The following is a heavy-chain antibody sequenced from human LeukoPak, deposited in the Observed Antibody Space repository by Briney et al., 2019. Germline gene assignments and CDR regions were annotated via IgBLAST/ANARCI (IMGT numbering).Heavy chain of an antibody. CDR2: IYYSGST. Sequence: SETVSLTCTVSGGSISSYYWSWIRQPPGKGLEWIGYIYYSGSTNYNPSLKSRVTISVDTSKNQFSLKLSSVTAADTAVYYCARGLWDRNWFDSWGQGTLVTVSS. D-gene: IGHD1-26*01. CDR3: ARGLWDRNWFDS. J-gene: IGHJ5*01. V-gene: IGHV4-59*12. CDR1: GGSISSYY.